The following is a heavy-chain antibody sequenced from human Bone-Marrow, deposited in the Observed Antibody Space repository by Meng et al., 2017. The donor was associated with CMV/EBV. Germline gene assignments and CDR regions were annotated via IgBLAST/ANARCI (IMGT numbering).Heavy chain of an antibody. J-gene: IGHJ5*02. CDR3: ARGLHAYYYGSGRYYNGFDP. CDR2: IIPILGIA. D-gene: IGHD3-10*01. CDR1: GGTFSSYT. V-gene: IGHV1-69*02. Sequence: SVKVSCKASGGTFSSYTISWVRQAPGQGLEWMGRIIPILGIANYAQKFQGRVTITADKSTSTAYMELSSLRSEDTAVYYCARGLHAYYYGSGRYYNGFDPWGQGTLVTVSS.